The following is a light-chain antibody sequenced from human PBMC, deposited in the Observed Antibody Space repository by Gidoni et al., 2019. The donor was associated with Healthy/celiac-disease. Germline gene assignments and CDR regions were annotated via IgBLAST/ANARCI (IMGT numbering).Light chain of an antibody. Sequence: IVLTQSPDTLSLSAGERATLSCRSRQSVSSSYLAWYQQKPGQAPRLLIYAASSRATGLPDRFSGSGSGTDFTLTISSLEPEDFAVYYCQQYGSSPYSFGQGTKLEIK. J-gene: IGKJ2*03. V-gene: IGKV3-20*01. CDR1: QSVSSSY. CDR2: AAS. CDR3: QQYGSSPYS.